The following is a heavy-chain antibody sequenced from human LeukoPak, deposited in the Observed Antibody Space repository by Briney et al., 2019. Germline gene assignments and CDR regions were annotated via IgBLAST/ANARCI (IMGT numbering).Heavy chain of an antibody. D-gene: IGHD2-15*01. CDR2: IYYSGST. V-gene: IGHV4-59*01. J-gene: IGHJ3*02. CDR1: GGSISSYY. Sequence: SETLSLTCTVSGGSISSYYWSWIRQPPGKGLEWIGYIYYSGSTNYNPSLKSRVTISVDTSKNQFSLKLSSVTAADTAVYYCASRDIVVVVAATRDDAFDIWGQGTMVTVSS. CDR3: ASRDIVVVVAATRDDAFDI.